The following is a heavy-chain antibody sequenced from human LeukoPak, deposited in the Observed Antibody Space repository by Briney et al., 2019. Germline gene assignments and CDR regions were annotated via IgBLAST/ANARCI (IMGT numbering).Heavy chain of an antibody. Sequence: ASVKVSCKASGYTFTGYYMHWVRQAPGQGLEWMGWINPNSGGTNYAQKFQGRVTMTMDTSISTAYMELSRLRSDDTAVYYCARGFTYYDILTGYLTFDYWGQGTLVTVSS. D-gene: IGHD3-9*01. J-gene: IGHJ4*02. CDR3: ARGFTYYDILTGYLTFDY. CDR2: INPNSGGT. CDR1: GYTFTGYY. V-gene: IGHV1-2*02.